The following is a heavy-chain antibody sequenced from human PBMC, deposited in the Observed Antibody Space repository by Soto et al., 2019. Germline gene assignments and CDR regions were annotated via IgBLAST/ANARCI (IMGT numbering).Heavy chain of an antibody. CDR3: ARDKIIGREKIVGATNARLYFDY. V-gene: IGHV1-69*06. D-gene: IGHD1-26*01. CDR2: IIPIFGTA. Sequence: QVQLVQSGAEVKKPGSSVKVSCKASGGTFSSYAISWVRQAPGQGLEWMGGIIPIFGTANYAQKFQGRVTITADKSTSTAYMELSSLRSEDTAVYYCARDKIIGREKIVGATNARLYFDYWGQGTLVTVSS. CDR1: GGTFSSYA. J-gene: IGHJ4*02.